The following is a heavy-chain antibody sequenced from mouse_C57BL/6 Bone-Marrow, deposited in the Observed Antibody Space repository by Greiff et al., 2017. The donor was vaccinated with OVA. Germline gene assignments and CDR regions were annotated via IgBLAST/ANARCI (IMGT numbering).Heavy chain of an antibody. D-gene: IGHD3-3*01. CDR2: SRNKANDYTT. CDR1: GFTFSDFY. J-gene: IGHJ4*01. Sequence: EVKLMESGGGLVQSGRSLRLSCATSGFTFSDFYMEWVRQAPGKGLEWIAASRNKANDYTTEYSASVKGRFIVSRDTSQSILYLQMNALRAEDTAIYYCARDAWGTGYAMDYWGKGTSVTVSS. V-gene: IGHV7-1*01. CDR3: ARDAWGTGYAMDY.